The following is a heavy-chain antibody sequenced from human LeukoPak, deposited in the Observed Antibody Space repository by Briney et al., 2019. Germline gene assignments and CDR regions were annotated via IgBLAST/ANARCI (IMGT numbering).Heavy chain of an antibody. V-gene: IGHV3-30*02. D-gene: IGHD3-16*01. J-gene: IGHJ4*02. Sequence: GGPLRLSCAASGFTFRDFGMEWVRQAPGKGLEWVAFIRHDGSNTYYGDSVKGRFTISRDNSKNTLDLQMNSLTAEDTAMYYCVKDSYGPDNWGQGTLVAVSS. CDR1: GFTFRDFG. CDR3: VKDSYGPDN. CDR2: IRHDGSNT.